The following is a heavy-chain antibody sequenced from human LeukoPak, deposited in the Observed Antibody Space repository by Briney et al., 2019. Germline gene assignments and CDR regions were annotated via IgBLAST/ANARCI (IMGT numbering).Heavy chain of an antibody. CDR1: GFTFNYYA. CDR3: ARDYLTSGIVTLFDY. J-gene: IGHJ4*02. V-gene: IGHV3-23*01. Sequence: HAGGSLRLSCASSGFTFNYYAMTWVRQAPGKGLEWVSSITTSGASTYYADSVKGRFTISRDNSKNSLYLQMTSLRAEDTAVYYCARDYLTSGIVTLFDYWGQGTLVTVSS. D-gene: IGHD1-1*01. CDR2: ITTSGAST.